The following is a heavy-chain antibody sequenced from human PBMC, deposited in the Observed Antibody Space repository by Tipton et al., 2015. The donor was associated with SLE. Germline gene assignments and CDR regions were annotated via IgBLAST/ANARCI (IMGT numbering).Heavy chain of an antibody. J-gene: IGHJ4*02. CDR1: GGSISSSSYY. CDR3: ARVKGRGYSYGLDY. V-gene: IGHV4-39*07. CDR2: IYYSGST. Sequence: TLSLTCTVSGGSISSSSYYWGWIRQPPGKGLEWIGSIYYSGSTYYNPSLKSRVTISVDTSKNQISLKLSSVTAADTAVYYCARVKGRGYSYGLDYWGQGTLVTVSS. D-gene: IGHD5-18*01.